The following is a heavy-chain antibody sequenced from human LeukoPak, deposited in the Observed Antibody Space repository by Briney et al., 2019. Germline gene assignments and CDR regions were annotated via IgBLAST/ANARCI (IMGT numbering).Heavy chain of an antibody. CDR3: AKDTLRYCSGGSCWYFDY. Sequence: QPGRSLRLSCAASGFTFSSYGMHWVRQAPGKGLEWVAVISYDGSNKYYADSVKGRFTISRDNSKNTLYLQMNSLRAEDTAVYYCAKDTLRYCSGGSCWYFDYWGQGTLVTVSS. J-gene: IGHJ4*02. V-gene: IGHV3-30*18. CDR2: ISYDGSNK. CDR1: GFTFSSYG. D-gene: IGHD2-15*01.